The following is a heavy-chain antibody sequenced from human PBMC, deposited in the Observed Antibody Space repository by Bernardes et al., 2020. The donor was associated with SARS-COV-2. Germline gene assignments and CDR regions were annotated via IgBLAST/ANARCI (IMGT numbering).Heavy chain of an antibody. CDR1: GGSISSSSYY. D-gene: IGHD2-21*02. V-gene: IGHV4-39*01. Sequence: SETLSLTCTVSGGSISSSSYYWGWIRQPPGTGLEWIGSIYYSGSTYYNPSLKSRVTISVDTSKNQFSLKLSSVTAADTAVYYCARQVVVVTANQFDYWGQGTLVTVSS. CDR2: IYYSGST. CDR3: ARQVVVVTANQFDY. J-gene: IGHJ4*02.